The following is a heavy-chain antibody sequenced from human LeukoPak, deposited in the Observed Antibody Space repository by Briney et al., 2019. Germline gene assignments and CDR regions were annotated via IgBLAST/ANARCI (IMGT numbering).Heavy chain of an antibody. D-gene: IGHD6-19*01. Sequence: GGSLRLSCAASGFTFSSYAMSWVRQAPGEGLEWVSAISGGGGTTDNADSVKGRFTISRDNAKNSLYLQMNSLRAEDTAVYYCARKAVAGRFDYWGQGTLVTVSS. CDR1: GFTFSSYA. CDR3: ARKAVAGRFDY. J-gene: IGHJ4*02. V-gene: IGHV3-23*01. CDR2: ISGGGGTT.